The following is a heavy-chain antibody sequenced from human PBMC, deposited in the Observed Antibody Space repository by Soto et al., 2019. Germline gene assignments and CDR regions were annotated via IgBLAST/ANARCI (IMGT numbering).Heavy chain of an antibody. CDR1: GGSISSYY. J-gene: IGHJ5*02. D-gene: IGHD3-16*01. V-gene: IGHV4-59*08. Sequence: SETLSLTCTVSGGSISSYYWSWIRQPPGKGLEWIGYIYYSGSTNYNPSLKSRVTISVDTSKNQFSLKLSSVTAADTAVYYCARHDYTNAGWFDPWGQGTLVTVSS. CDR3: ARHDYTNAGWFDP. CDR2: IYYSGST.